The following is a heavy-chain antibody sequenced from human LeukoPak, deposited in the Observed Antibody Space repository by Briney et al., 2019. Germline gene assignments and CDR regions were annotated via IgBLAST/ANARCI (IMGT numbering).Heavy chain of an antibody. CDR1: GGSISSGGYY. CDR2: IYHSGST. D-gene: IGHD2-8*01. Sequence: SQTLSLTCTVSGGSISSGGYYWSWIRQPPGKGLEWIGYIYHSGSTYYNPSLKSRVTISVDRSKNQFSLKLSSVTAADTAVYYCARASCTNGVCYTKFPNYNWFDPWGQGTLVTVSS. CDR3: ARASCTNGVCYTKFPNYNWFDP. V-gene: IGHV4-30-2*01. J-gene: IGHJ5*02.